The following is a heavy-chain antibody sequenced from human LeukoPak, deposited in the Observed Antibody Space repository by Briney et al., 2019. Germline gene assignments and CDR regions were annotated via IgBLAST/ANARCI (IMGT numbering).Heavy chain of an antibody. V-gene: IGHV4-61*01. J-gene: IGHJ3*02. CDR2: IYYSGST. Sequence: PSETLSLTCTVSGDSVSSGSYYWSWIRQPPGKGLEWIGYIYYSGSTNYNPSLKSRVTISVDTSKNQFSLKLSSVTAADTAVYYCARDGTALEDAFDIWGQGTMVTVSS. D-gene: IGHD1-1*01. CDR1: GDSVSSGSYY. CDR3: ARDGTALEDAFDI.